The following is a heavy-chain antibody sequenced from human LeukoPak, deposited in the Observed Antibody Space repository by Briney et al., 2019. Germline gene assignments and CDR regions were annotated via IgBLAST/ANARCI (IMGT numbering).Heavy chain of an antibody. CDR2: IYYSGST. V-gene: IGHV4-59*01. CDR1: GGSFSGYY. D-gene: IGHD3-16*02. CDR3: ARVRLGELSHPIDY. J-gene: IGHJ4*02. Sequence: SETLSLTCAVYGGSFSGYYWSWIRQPPGEGLEWIGYIYYSGSTNYNPSLKSRVTISVDTSKNQFSLKLSSVTAADTAVYYCARVRLGELSHPIDYWGQGTLVTVSS.